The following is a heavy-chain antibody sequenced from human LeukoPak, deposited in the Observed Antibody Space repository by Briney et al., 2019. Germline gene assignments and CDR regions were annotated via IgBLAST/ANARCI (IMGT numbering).Heavy chain of an antibody. Sequence: ASVKVSCKASGYTFTSYYMHWVRQAPGQGLEWMGWINPNSGGTNYAQKFQGRVTMTRDTSISTAYMELSRLRSDDTAVYYCAREPPTHYYDSSGFYYVFDYWGQGTLVTVSS. CDR3: AREPPTHYYDSSGFYYVFDY. D-gene: IGHD3-22*01. V-gene: IGHV1-2*02. CDR1: GYTFTSYY. CDR2: INPNSGGT. J-gene: IGHJ4*02.